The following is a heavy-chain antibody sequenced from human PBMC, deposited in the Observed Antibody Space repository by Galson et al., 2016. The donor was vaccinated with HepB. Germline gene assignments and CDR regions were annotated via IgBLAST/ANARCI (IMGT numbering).Heavy chain of an antibody. D-gene: IGHD4-17*01. CDR3: AKTASYGDFRDY. CDR1: GFTFSNYA. J-gene: IGHJ4*02. Sequence: SLRLSCAVSGFTFSNYAMSWVRQAPGKGLEWVSAISGGAASKTYYADSVKGRFTISRDNSKNTLFLQMNSLRSEDTAVYFCAKTASYGDFRDYWGQGTPVTVSS. CDR2: ISGGAASKT. V-gene: IGHV3-23*01.